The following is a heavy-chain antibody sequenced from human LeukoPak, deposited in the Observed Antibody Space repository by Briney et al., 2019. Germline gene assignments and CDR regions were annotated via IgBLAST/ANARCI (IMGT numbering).Heavy chain of an antibody. D-gene: IGHD5-12*01. Sequence: AASVKVSCKASGYTFTGYYMHWVRQAPGQGLEWMGWINPKNADTTYAQKFQGRVTMTRDTSISTAYMELSSLRSDDTAVFYCARGRPLIGATHDSFNIWGLGTMVTVSS. CDR3: ARGRPLIGATHDSFNI. CDR2: INPKNADT. V-gene: IGHV1-2*02. CDR1: GYTFTGYY. J-gene: IGHJ3*02.